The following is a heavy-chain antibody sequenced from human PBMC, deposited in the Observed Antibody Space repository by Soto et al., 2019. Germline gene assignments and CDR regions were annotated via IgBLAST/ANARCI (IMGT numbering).Heavy chain of an antibody. V-gene: IGHV1-46*01. Sequence: ASVKACCKAPGYTYTSYSMHWLQQANGQGLEWMGIINPSGGSTSYAQKFQGRVTMTRDTSTSTVYMELSSLRSEDTAVYYCATATVYGDFTWADYWGQGTLVTVSS. CDR2: INPSGGST. D-gene: IGHD4-17*01. CDR3: ATATVYGDFTWADY. J-gene: IGHJ4*02. CDR1: GYTYTSYS.